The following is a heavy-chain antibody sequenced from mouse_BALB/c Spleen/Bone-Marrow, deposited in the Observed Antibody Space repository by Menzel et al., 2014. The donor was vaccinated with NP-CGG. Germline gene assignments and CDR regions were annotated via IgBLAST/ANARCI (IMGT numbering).Heavy chain of an antibody. CDR2: IDPANGNT. CDR1: GFNIKDTY. CDR3: ASYYYGSYGFAY. V-gene: IGHV14-3*02. D-gene: IGHD1-1*01. Sequence: EVKLQESGAELVKPGASVKLSCTASGFNIKDTYMHWVKQRPEQGLEWIGRIDPANGNTKYDPKFQGKATITADTSSNTAYLQLCSLTSEDTAVYYCASYYYGSYGFAYWGQGTLVTVSA. J-gene: IGHJ3*01.